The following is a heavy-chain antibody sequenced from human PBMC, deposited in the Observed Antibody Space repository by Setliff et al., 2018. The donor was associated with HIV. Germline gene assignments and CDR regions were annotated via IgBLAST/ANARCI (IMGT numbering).Heavy chain of an antibody. CDR2: IDWNGDIR. CDR1: GFTFDDYG. V-gene: IGHV3-20*04. Sequence: PGGSLRLSCAASGFTFDDYGMNWVRQVPGKGLEWVSGIDWNGDIRGYADSVKGRFTISRDTAKTSLYLEMNSLRAEDTALYYCTRGYCSTNSCYVSDYWGQGTLVTVSS. D-gene: IGHD2-2*01. J-gene: IGHJ4*02. CDR3: TRGYCSTNSCYVSDY.